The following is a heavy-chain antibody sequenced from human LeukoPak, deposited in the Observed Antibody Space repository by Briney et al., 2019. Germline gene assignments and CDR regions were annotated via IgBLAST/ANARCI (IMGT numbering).Heavy chain of an antibody. CDR3: AAWDTAMVNYYYYYMDV. CDR1: GYTFTSYD. Sequence: ASVKVSCKASGYTFTSYDINWVRQATGQGLEWMGWMNPNSGNTGYAQKFQGRVTMTRNTSISTAYMELSSLRSEDTAVYYCAAWDTAMVNYYYYYMDVWGKGTTVTISS. CDR2: MNPNSGNT. J-gene: IGHJ6*03. D-gene: IGHD5-18*01. V-gene: IGHV1-8*01.